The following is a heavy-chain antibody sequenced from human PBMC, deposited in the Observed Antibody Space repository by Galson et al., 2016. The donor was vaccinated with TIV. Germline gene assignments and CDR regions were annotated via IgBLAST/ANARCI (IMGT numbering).Heavy chain of an antibody. Sequence: SLRLSCTASGFTFDSYTFHWVRQTPGKGLEWVAIISHDGNNKDFADSVQGRFTISRGSSKSTVFLQMNSLRLEDTAVYYCTRDGRGNWKYVDYFDYWGQGTLVTVSS. CDR2: ISHDGNNK. D-gene: IGHD1-1*01. CDR1: GFTFDSYT. V-gene: IGHV3-30-3*01. J-gene: IGHJ4*02. CDR3: TRDGRGNWKYVDYFDY.